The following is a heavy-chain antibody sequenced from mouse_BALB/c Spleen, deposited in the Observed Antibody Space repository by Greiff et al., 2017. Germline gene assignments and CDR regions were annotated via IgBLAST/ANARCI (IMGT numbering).Heavy chain of an antibody. D-gene: IGHD1-2*01. V-gene: IGHV1-82*01. CDR3: AGITTAHFDY. CDR2: IYPGDGDT. Sequence: QVQLQQSGPELVKPGASVKISCKASGYAFSSSWMNWVKQRPGQGLEWIGRIYPGDGDTNYNGKFKGKATLTADKSSSTAYMQLSSLTSVDSAVYFCAGITTAHFDYWGQGTTLTVSS. J-gene: IGHJ2*01. CDR1: GYAFSSSW.